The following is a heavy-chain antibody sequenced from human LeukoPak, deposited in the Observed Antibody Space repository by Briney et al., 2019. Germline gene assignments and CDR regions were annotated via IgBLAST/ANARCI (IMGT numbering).Heavy chain of an antibody. CDR3: ARDPAVADYFDY. V-gene: IGHV3-21*01. D-gene: IGHD6-19*01. CDR1: GFTFSDYA. Sequence: PGGSLRLSCTASGFTFSDYAMSWVRQAPGKGLEWVSSISSSSSYIYYADSVKGRFTISRDNAKNSLYLQMNSLRAEDTAVYYCARDPAVADYFDYWGQGTLVTVSS. CDR2: ISSSSSYI. J-gene: IGHJ4*02.